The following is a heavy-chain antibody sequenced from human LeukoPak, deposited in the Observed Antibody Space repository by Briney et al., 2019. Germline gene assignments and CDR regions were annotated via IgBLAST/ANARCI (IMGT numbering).Heavy chain of an antibody. CDR2: IYMSGST. V-gene: IGHV4-61*02. CDR1: GGSIRSGTDY. J-gene: IGHJ6*03. D-gene: IGHD7-27*01. Sequence: PSQTLSLTCTVSGGSIRSGTDYWSWIRQPAGKGLEWIGRIYMSGSTDYNPSFKSRVTMSVDTSKNQVSLKLRSVTAADAAVYYCARVVWGGDFHYSLDVWGKGTTVIVSS. CDR3: ARVVWGGDFHYSLDV.